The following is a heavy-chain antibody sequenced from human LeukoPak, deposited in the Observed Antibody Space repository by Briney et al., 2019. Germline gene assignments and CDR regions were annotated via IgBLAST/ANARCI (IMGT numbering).Heavy chain of an antibody. CDR2: IWHDGSNK. D-gene: IGHD6-19*01. J-gene: IGHJ4*02. CDR3: ARLGYGGSGWYFDY. CDR1: GFTLSNYG. V-gene: IGHV3-33*01. Sequence: GGSLRLSCAASGFTLSNYGMHWVRQAPGKGLEWVAVIWHDGSNKYYADSVKGRFTISRDSSKNTLYLQMNSPRAEDTAVYYCARLGYGGSGWYFDYWGQGTLVTVSS.